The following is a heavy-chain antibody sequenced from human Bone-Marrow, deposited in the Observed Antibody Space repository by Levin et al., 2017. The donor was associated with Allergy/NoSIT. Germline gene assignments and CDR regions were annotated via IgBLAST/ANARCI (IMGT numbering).Heavy chain of an antibody. J-gene: IGHJ2*01. D-gene: IGHD2-21*02. CDR3: VRDPQLPKCGGDCLRYFDL. Sequence: GESLKISCAASGFTFSSYAMHWVRQAPGKGLEWVAVILYDGSTERYADSVKGRFSISRDNSKNTVYLQMSSLRAEDSAVYYCVRDPQLPKCGGDCLRYFDLWGRGTLVTVSS. CDR2: ILYDGSTE. CDR1: GFTFSSYA. V-gene: IGHV3-30-3*01.